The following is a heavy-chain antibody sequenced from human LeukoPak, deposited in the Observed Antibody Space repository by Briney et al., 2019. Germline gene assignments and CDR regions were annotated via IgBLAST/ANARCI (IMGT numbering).Heavy chain of an antibody. CDR2: ISAYNGNT. D-gene: IGHD6-6*01. V-gene: IGHV1-18*01. CDR3: ARGDLAARRGYYYYYYMDV. Sequence: ASVKVSCKASGYTFTSYGISWVRQAPGQGLEWMGWISAYNGNTNYAQKLQGRVTMTTDTSTSTAYMELRSLRSDDTAVYYCARGDLAARRGYYYYYYMDVWGKGTTVTVSS. J-gene: IGHJ6*03. CDR1: GYTFTSYG.